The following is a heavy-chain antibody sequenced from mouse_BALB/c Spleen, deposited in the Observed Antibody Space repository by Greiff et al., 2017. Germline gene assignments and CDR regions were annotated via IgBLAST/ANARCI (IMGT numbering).Heavy chain of an antibody. V-gene: IGHV2-9*02. J-gene: IGHJ2*01. CDR2: IWAGGST. Sequence: VKVVESGPGLVAPSQSLSITCTVSGFSLTSYGVHWVRQPPGKGLEWLGVIWAGGSTNYNSALMSRLSISKDNSKSQVFLKMNSLQTDDTAMYYCAREDYGSSYFDYWGQGTTLTVSS. D-gene: IGHD1-1*01. CDR1: GFSLTSYG. CDR3: AREDYGSSYFDY.